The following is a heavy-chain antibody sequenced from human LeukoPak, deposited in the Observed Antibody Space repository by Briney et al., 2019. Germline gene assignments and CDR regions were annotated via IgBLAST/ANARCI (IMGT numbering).Heavy chain of an antibody. Sequence: SETLSLTCAVYGGSFSGYYWSWIRQSPGKGLEWIGEINHSRSTNYNPSLKSRVTISVDTSKNQFSLKLSSVTAADTAVYYCARGGCTNGVCYSYNYWGQGTLVTVSS. CDR3: ARGGCTNGVCYSYNY. V-gene: IGHV4-34*01. J-gene: IGHJ4*02. CDR2: INHSRST. D-gene: IGHD2-8*01. CDR1: GGSFSGYY.